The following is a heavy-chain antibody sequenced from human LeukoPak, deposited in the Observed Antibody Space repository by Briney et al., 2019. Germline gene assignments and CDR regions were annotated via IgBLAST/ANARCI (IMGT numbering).Heavy chain of an antibody. D-gene: IGHD3-3*01. Sequence: SETLSLTCTVSGGSISSYYWSWIRQPAGKGLEWIGRIYTSGSTNYNPSLKSRVTMSVDTSKNQFSLKLSSVTAADTAVYYCARRGRPVLRFLEWLDYGMDVWGQGTTVTVSS. V-gene: IGHV4-4*07. CDR3: ARRGRPVLRFLEWLDYGMDV. CDR1: GGSISSYY. J-gene: IGHJ6*02. CDR2: IYTSGST.